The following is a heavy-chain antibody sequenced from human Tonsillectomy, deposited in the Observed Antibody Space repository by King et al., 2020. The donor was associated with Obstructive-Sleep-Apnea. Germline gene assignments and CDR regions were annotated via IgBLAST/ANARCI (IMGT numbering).Heavy chain of an antibody. V-gene: IGHV3-53*04. J-gene: IGHJ4*02. CDR1: GVTVSSNY. D-gene: IGHD6-19*01. CDR2: IYSGGST. Sequence: VQLVESGGGLVQPGGSLRLSCAASGVTVSSNYMSWVRQAPGKGLEWVSCIYSGGSTYYPDSVKGRFTISRHNSKNTLYLPMNSLRAEDTAVYYCARAVAGTNYFDYWGQGTLVTVSS. CDR3: ARAVAGTNYFDY.